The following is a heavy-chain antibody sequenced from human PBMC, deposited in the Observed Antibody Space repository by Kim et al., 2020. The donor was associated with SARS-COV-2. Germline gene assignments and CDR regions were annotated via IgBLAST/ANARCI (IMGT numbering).Heavy chain of an antibody. Sequence: GGSLRLSCAASGFTFSSYGMHWVRQAPGKGLEWVAVIWYDGSNKYYADSVKGRFTISRDNSKNTLYLQMNSLRAEDTAVYYCARDLNPRWYGYGSGSYWPHWFDPWGQGTLVTVSS. CDR3: ARDLNPRWYGYGSGSYWPHWFDP. D-gene: IGHD3-10*01. CDR1: GFTFSSYG. V-gene: IGHV3-33*01. CDR2: IWYDGSNK. J-gene: IGHJ5*02.